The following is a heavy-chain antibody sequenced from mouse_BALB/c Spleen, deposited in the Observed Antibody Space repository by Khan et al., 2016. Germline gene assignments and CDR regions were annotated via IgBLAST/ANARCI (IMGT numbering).Heavy chain of an antibody. CDR3: ARRDDGGGAMDY. V-gene: IGHV2-6*02. Sequence: QVQLKESGPGLVAPSQSLSITCTVSGFSLPSYGVHWVRQPPGKGLEWLVVIWSDGSTTYNSALKSRLSISKDNSKSQVFLKMNSLQTDDTAMYYCARRDDGGGAMDYWGQGTSVTVSS. D-gene: IGHD2-3*01. J-gene: IGHJ4*01. CDR1: GFSLPSYG. CDR2: IWSDGST.